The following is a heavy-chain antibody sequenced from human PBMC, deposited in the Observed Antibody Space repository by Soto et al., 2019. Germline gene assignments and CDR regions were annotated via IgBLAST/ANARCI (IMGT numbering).Heavy chain of an antibody. D-gene: IGHD5-18*01. Sequence: ASVKVSFKASGYTFTSYAMHWVRQAPGQRLEWMGWINAGNGNTKYSQKFQGRVTITRDTSASTAYMELMSLRSDDTAVYYCARVGIQALYYYGTDVWGQGTTVTVSS. CDR2: INAGNGNT. V-gene: IGHV1-3*01. CDR1: GYTFTSYA. J-gene: IGHJ6*02. CDR3: ARVGIQALYYYGTDV.